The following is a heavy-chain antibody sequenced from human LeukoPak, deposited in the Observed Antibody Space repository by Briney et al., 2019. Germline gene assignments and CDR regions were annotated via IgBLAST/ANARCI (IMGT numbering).Heavy chain of an antibody. CDR3: TTRYSSGYIEDY. Sequence: GGSLRLSCAASGFRFSDAWMSWVRQAPGKGLEWVGRIKRKIDGERTDYVESVKGRFIISRDDSTNTLFLQMNSLKIEDTAVYYCTTRYSSGYIEDYWGQGTRVSVSS. J-gene: IGHJ4*02. V-gene: IGHV3-15*01. CDR1: GFRFSDAW. D-gene: IGHD3-22*01. CDR2: IKRKIDGERT.